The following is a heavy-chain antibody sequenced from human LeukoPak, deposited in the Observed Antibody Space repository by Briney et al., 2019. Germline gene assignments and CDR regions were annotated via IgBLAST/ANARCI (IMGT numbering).Heavy chain of an antibody. CDR1: GYTFTNYG. Sequence: ASVKVSCKASGYTFTNYGISWVRQAPGQGLEWMGWISAYSGYTHYAQKIQGRVTVTTEASTSTAYMELRSLTSYDTAVYYCARDAVSTTTAGGIDYWRQGTLVTVSS. J-gene: IGHJ4*02. CDR3: ARDAVSTTTAGGIDY. D-gene: IGHD5/OR15-5a*01. CDR2: ISAYSGYT. V-gene: IGHV1-18*01.